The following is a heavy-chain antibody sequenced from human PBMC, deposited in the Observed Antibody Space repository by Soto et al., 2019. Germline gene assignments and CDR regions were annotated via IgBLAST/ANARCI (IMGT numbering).Heavy chain of an antibody. V-gene: IGHV3-53*01. Sequence: GSLRLSCAASGFTVSSNYMSWVRQAPGKGLEWVSVIYSGGSTYYADSVKGRFTISRDNSKNTLYLQMNSLRAEDTAVYYCAGHDYGDLDSFDYWGQGTLVTVSS. CDR1: GFTVSSNY. D-gene: IGHD4-17*01. J-gene: IGHJ4*02. CDR3: AGHDYGDLDSFDY. CDR2: IYSGGST.